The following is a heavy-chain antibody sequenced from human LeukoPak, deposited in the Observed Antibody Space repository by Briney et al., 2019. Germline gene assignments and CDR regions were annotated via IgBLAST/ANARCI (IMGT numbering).Heavy chain of an antibody. CDR2: FDPEDGET. V-gene: IGHV1-24*01. J-gene: IGHJ1*01. CDR3: ATDRGGSYGFDPFQH. Sequence: ASVKVSCKVSGYTLTELSMHWVRQAPGEGLEWMGGFDPEDGETIYAQKFQGRVTMTEDTSTDTAYMELSSLRSEDTAVYYCATDRGGSYGFDPFQHWGQGTLVTVSS. CDR1: GYTLTELS. D-gene: IGHD1-26*01.